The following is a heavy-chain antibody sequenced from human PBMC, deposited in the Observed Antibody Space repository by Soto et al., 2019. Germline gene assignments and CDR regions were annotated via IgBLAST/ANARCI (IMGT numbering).Heavy chain of an antibody. Sequence: QVQLVQSGAEVKKPGSSVKVSCKASGGTFSSYAISWVRQAPGQGLEWMGGIIPIFGTANYAQKFQGRVTITADESTSTAYMELSSLRSEDTAVYYCARDFGGSSSSDYYYGMDVWGQGTTVTVSS. CDR1: GGTFSSYA. CDR3: ARDFGGSSSSDYYYGMDV. CDR2: IIPIFGTA. D-gene: IGHD6-6*01. V-gene: IGHV1-69*01. J-gene: IGHJ6*02.